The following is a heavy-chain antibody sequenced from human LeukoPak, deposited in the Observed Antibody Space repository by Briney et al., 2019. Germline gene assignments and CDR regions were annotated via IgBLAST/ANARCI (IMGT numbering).Heavy chain of an antibody. D-gene: IGHD3-3*01. J-gene: IGHJ6*03. CDR2: ISSSSSYI. Sequence: GGSLRLSCAASGFTFSSYSMNWVRQAPGKGLEWVSSISSSSSYIYYADSVKGRFTISRDNAKNSLYLQMNSLRAEDTAVYYCARDGRGTIFGVVKYYYYYYMDVWGKGTTVTVSS. V-gene: IGHV3-21*01. CDR1: GFTFSSYS. CDR3: ARDGRGTIFGVVKYYYYYYMDV.